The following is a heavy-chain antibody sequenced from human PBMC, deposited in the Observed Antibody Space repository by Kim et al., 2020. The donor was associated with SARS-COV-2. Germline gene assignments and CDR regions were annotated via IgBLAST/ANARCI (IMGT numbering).Heavy chain of an antibody. CDR3: AKDRDQGPYYYGMDV. V-gene: IGHV3-30*02. J-gene: IGHJ6*02. Sequence: DSVKGRFTISRDNSKNTLYLQLNSLRAEDTAVFFCAKDRDQGPYYYGMDVWGQGTTVTVSS.